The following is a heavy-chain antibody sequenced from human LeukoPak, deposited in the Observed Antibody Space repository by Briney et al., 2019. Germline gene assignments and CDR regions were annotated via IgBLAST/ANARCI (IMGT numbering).Heavy chain of an antibody. CDR2: IKSKTDGGTT. D-gene: IGHD6-13*01. J-gene: IGHJ4*02. V-gene: IGHV3-15*01. CDR1: GFTFSNAW. CDR3: TTVAHIAGKRPFDY. Sequence: GGSLRLSCAASGFTFSNAWMSWVRQAPGKGLEWVGRIKSKTDGGTTDYAAPVKGRFTISRDDSKNTLYLQMNSLKTEDTAVYYCTTVAHIAGKRPFDYWGQGTLVTVSS.